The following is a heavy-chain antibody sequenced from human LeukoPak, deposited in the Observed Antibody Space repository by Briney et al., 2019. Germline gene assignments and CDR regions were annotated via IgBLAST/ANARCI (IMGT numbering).Heavy chain of an antibody. CDR2: FHPEDGET. CDR1: GYSLTDSS. D-gene: IGHD3-3*01. Sequence: ASVKVSCKVSGYSLTDSSIHWVRQAPGKGLEWMGGFHPEDGETSFAQKFQGRVTVTEDTSTDTAYMELSSLRSQDTAVYYCATAGRYDFWSGHPYRGQGTLVTVSS. V-gene: IGHV1-24*01. J-gene: IGHJ4*02. CDR3: ATAGRYDFWSGHPY.